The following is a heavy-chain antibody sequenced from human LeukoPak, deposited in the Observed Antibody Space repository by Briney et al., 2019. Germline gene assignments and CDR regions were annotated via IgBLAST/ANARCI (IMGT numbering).Heavy chain of an antibody. Sequence: ASVKVSCKASGYTFTSCDINWVRQATGQGLEWMGWMNPNSGNTGYAQKFQGRVTMTRNTSISTAYMVLSSLRSEDTAVYYCARGVDYYYMDVWGKGTTVTVSS. CDR1: GYTFTSCD. CDR2: MNPNSGNT. CDR3: ARGVDYYYMDV. V-gene: IGHV1-8*01. J-gene: IGHJ6*03.